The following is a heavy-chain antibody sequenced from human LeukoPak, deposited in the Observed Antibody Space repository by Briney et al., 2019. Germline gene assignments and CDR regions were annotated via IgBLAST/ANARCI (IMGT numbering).Heavy chain of an antibody. CDR1: GFIFNNYA. CDR3: AKDNRRHYTSGPNPDSLH. D-gene: IGHD6-19*01. Sequence: GGSLRLSCAGSGFIFNNYAMHWVRQPPGKGLEWVSGISWNSGSIDYADSVKGRFTISRDNAKNSLYLQMNSLRVEDTAFYYCAKDNRRHYTSGPNPDSLHWGQGALVTVSS. CDR2: ISWNSGSI. V-gene: IGHV3-9*01. J-gene: IGHJ4*02.